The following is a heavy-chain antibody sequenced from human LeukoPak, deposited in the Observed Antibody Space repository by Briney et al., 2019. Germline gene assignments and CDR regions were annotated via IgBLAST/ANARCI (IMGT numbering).Heavy chain of an antibody. V-gene: IGHV1-8*01. CDR3: ARDSSGWYWTWFDP. J-gene: IGHJ5*02. Sequence: GASVKVSCKASGYTFTSYDINWVRQATGQGLEWMGWMNPNSGNTGYAQKFQGRVTITRNTSISTAYMELSSLRSEDTAVYYCARDSSGWYWTWFDPWGQGTLVTVSS. D-gene: IGHD6-19*01. CDR1: GYTFTSYD. CDR2: MNPNSGNT.